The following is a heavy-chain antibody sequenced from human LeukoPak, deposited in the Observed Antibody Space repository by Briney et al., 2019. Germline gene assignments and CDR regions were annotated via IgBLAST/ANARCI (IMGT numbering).Heavy chain of an antibody. CDR2: IFYSGST. V-gene: IGHV4-39*07. J-gene: IGHJ6*03. CDR1: SGSISTSNYY. CDR3: ARAQWDYYDSSGSYTDYYYYYSMDV. D-gene: IGHD3-22*01. Sequence: SETLSLTCTVSSGSISTSNYYWGWVRQPPGKALEWIGNIFYSGSTYDSPSLKSRVTISVDTSKNQFSLKLSSVTAADTAVYYCARAQWDYYDSSGSYTDYYYYYSMDVWGKGNTVTISS.